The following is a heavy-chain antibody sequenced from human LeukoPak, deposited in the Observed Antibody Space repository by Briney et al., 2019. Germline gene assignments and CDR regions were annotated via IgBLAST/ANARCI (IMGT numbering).Heavy chain of an antibody. CDR3: ASLHGDYVY. CDR2: INWNGNSR. Sequence: GGSLRLSCEASGFTFDDYGMSWVRQAPGKGLEWVPGINWNGNSRGNADSVKGRFTISRDNAKNSLYLQMNSLRSEDTAVYYCASLHGDYVYWGQGTLVTVSS. D-gene: IGHD4-17*01. V-gene: IGHV3-20*04. J-gene: IGHJ4*02. CDR1: GFTFDDYG.